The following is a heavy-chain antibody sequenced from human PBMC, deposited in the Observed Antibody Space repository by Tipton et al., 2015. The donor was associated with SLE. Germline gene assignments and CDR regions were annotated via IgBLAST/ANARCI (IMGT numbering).Heavy chain of an antibody. D-gene: IGHD5-12*01. CDR3: ATNGHGETYEFFTEYLRH. CDR2: KHYSGTT. J-gene: IGHJ1*01. Sequence: TLSLTCTVSGGSISSDGSYWTWIRQHPRKGLEWITYKHYSGTTYYNPSLKSRVTISVDTSSNHFSLKLSSVTAADTAVYYCATNGHGETYEFFTEYLRHWGQGTLVTVSS. CDR1: GGSISSDGSY. V-gene: IGHV4-31*03.